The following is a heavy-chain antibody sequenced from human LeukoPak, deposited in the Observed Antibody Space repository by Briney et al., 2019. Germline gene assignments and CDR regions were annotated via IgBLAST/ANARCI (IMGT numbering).Heavy chain of an antibody. CDR1: GGSISSYY. CDR3: ATKVSDNTGRHYFGSGSPYYNGMDV. CDR2: IYYSGST. D-gene: IGHD3-10*01. V-gene: IGHV4-59*01. J-gene: IGHJ6*02. Sequence: SETLSLTCTVSGGSISSYYWSWIRQPPGKGLEWIGYIYYSGSTNYNPSLKSRVTISVDTSKNQFSLKLSSVTAADTAVYYCATKVSDNTGRHYFGSGSPYYNGMDVWGQGTTVTVSS.